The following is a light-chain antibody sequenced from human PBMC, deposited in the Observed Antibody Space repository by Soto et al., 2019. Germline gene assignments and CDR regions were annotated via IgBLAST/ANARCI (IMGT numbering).Light chain of an antibody. CDR1: SSDVGGYNY. CDR2: DVS. CDR3: YSLTSSSTWV. V-gene: IGLV2-11*01. J-gene: IGLJ3*02. Sequence: QSVLTQPRSVSGSPGQSVTISCTGTSSDVGGYNYVSWYQQHPGKAPKLMIYDVSKRPSGVPDRFSGSKSGNTASLTISGLQAEDEADYYCYSLTSSSTWVFGGGTKLTVL.